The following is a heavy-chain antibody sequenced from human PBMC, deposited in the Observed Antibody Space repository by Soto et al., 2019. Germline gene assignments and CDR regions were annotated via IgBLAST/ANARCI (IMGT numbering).Heavy chain of an antibody. CDR2: ISGSGGST. CDR3: ARDSYGPDY. CDR1: GFSFSSYA. V-gene: IGHV3-23*01. D-gene: IGHD3-16*01. Sequence: GGSLRLSCAASGFSFSSYAMTWVRQAPGKGLEWVSAISGSGGSTYYANSVKGRFTISRDISKNTLYLQMNSLRTEDTAVYFCARDSYGPDYWGQGTLVTVSS. J-gene: IGHJ4*02.